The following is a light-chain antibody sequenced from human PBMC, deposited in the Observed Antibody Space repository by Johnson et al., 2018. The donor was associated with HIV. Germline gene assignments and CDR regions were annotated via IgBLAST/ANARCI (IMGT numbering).Light chain of an antibody. V-gene: IGLV1-51*02. CDR2: ENN. CDR1: SSNIGNNY. CDR3: GTWDSSLSAGV. Sequence: QAVLTQPPSVSAAPGQKVTISCSGSSSNIGNNYVSWYQQLPGTAPKLLIYENNKRPSGIPDRFSGSKSGTSATLGITGLQTGDEADYYCGTWDSSLSAGVFGHRTKVTVL. J-gene: IGLJ1*01.